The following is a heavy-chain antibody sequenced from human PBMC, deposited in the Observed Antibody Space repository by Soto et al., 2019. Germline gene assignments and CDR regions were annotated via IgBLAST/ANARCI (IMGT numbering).Heavy chain of an antibody. CDR3: ARSTHYYYGSGSYYSPDYGMDV. D-gene: IGHD3-10*01. CDR2: INVDGSTT. Sequence: GGSLRLSCEVSGFTFTTYWMHWVRQVPGKGLVWVSRINVDGSTTSYVDSVKGRFTISRDNAKNSLYLQMNSLRAEDTAVYYCARSTHYYYGSGSYYSPDYGMDVWGQGTTVTVSS. V-gene: IGHV3-74*01. J-gene: IGHJ6*02. CDR1: GFTFTTYW.